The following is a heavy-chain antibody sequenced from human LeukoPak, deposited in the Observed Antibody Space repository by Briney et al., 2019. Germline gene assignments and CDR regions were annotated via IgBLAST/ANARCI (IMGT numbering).Heavy chain of an antibody. J-gene: IGHJ4*02. CDR1: GGSISSYY. CDR3: ARNSGWYGVS. V-gene: IGHV4-59*01. CDR2: IYYSGST. D-gene: IGHD6-19*01. Sequence: SETLSLTCIVSGGSISSYYWSWIRQPPGKGLEWIGYIYYSGSTNYKPSLKSRVTISVATSKNQFSLRLSSVTAADTAGYYCARNSGWYGVSWGQGTLVSVSS.